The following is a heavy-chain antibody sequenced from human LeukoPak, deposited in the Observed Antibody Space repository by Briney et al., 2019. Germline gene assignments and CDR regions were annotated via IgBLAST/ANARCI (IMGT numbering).Heavy chain of an antibody. D-gene: IGHD3-16*02. Sequence: GGSLRLSCAASGFTFSSYNMNWVRQAPGKGLEWVSYITSSSSTIYYADSVKGRFTISRDNSKNTLYLQMRSLRPEDTAVYYCVTDWGVITNDAFDIWGQGTMVTVSS. CDR2: ITSSSSTI. V-gene: IGHV3-48*01. CDR1: GFTFSSYN. J-gene: IGHJ3*02. CDR3: VTDWGVITNDAFDI.